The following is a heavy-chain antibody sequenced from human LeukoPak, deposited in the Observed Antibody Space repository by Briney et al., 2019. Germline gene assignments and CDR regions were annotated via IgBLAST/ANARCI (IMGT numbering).Heavy chain of an antibody. CDR2: IYTSGST. J-gene: IGHJ6*03. D-gene: IGHD1-26*01. Sequence: SETLSLTCTVSGGSISSGSYYWSWIRQPAGKGLEWIGRIYTSGSTNYSPSLKSRVTISVDTSKNQFSLKLSSVTAADTAVYYCAREYGRFYYYYMDVWGKGTTVTISS. CDR1: GGSISSGSYY. V-gene: IGHV4-61*02. CDR3: AREYGRFYYYYMDV.